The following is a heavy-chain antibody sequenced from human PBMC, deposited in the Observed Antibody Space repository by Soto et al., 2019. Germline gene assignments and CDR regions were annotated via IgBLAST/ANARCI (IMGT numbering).Heavy chain of an antibody. J-gene: IGHJ6*02. D-gene: IGHD2-15*01. CDR2: IWYDGINK. Sequence: QVQLVESGGGVVQPGRSLRLSCAASGFTFSNNGMHWVRQAPGKGLEWVAVIWYDGINKYYADSVKGRFIISRDNSKNTVYLQMHSLRAEDTAVYDCARDRVQMVDGLDVWGQGTTVTVSS. V-gene: IGHV3-33*01. CDR3: ARDRVQMVDGLDV. CDR1: GFTFSNNG.